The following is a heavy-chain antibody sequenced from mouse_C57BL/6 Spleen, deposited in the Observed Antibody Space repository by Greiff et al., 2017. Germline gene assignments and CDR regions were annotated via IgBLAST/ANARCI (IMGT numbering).Heavy chain of an antibody. CDR1: GYTFTSYW. J-gene: IGHJ2*01. Sequence: QVQLQQPGAELVKPGASVKMSCKASGYTFTSYWITWVKQRPGQGLEWIGDIYPGSGSTNYNEKFKSKATLTVDKSSSTAYMQLSSLTSEDSAVYFCARRGANWDVYFDYWGQGTTLTVSS. CDR3: ARRGANWDVYFDY. D-gene: IGHD4-1*01. V-gene: IGHV1-55*01. CDR2: IYPGSGST.